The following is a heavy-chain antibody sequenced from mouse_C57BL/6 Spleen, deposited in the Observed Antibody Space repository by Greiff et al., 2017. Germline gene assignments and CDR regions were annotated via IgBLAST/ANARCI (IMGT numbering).Heavy chain of an antibody. CDR2: INPNYGTT. Sequence: LQLKESGPELVKPGASVKISCKASAYSFTDYNMNWVKQSNGKSLEWIGVINPNYGTTSYNQKFKGKATLTVDQSSSTAYMQLNSLTSEDSAVYYCARPLYGYDPWFPYWRQGTLVTVS. CDR1: AYSFTDYN. D-gene: IGHD2-2*01. V-gene: IGHV1-39*01. CDR3: ARPLYGYDPWFPY. J-gene: IGHJ3*01.